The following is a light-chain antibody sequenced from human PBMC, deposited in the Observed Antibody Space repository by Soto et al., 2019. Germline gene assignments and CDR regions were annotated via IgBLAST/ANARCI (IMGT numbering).Light chain of an antibody. CDR1: ESVSRN. V-gene: IGKV3-15*01. J-gene: IGKJ1*01. Sequence: EIVMTQSPGTLSVSPGERATLSCRASESVSRNLAWYQQRPGQAPRLLIYGASTRATGIPARFSGSGSGTELTLTITSLQSEDFAVYYCQQYNNWPWTFGQGTKVDIK. CDR3: QQYNNWPWT. CDR2: GAS.